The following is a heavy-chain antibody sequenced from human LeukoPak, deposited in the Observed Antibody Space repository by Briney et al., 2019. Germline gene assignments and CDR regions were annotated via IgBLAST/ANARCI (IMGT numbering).Heavy chain of an antibody. CDR3: ARGGGSWYYDSSGHDAFDI. Sequence: SETLSLTCTVSGGSISSYYWSWIRQPPGKGLEWIGYIYYSGSTNYNPSLKSRVTISVDTSKNQFSLKLSSVTAADTAVYYCARGGGSWYYDSSGHDAFDIWGQGTMVTVPS. CDR1: GGSISSYY. CDR2: IYYSGST. D-gene: IGHD3-22*01. J-gene: IGHJ3*02. V-gene: IGHV4-59*01.